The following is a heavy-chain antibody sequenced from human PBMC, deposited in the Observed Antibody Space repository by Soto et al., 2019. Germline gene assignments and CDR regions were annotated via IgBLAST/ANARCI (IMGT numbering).Heavy chain of an antibody. V-gene: IGHV3-23*01. CDR1: GFTFSSYA. D-gene: IGHD2-2*01. CDR3: AKYRATDIVSCYDC. J-gene: IGHJ4*02. CDR2: IVGSDDVT. Sequence: GGSLRLSCAASGFTFSSYAMTWVRQAPGKGLEWVSAIVGSDDVTYYSDSVKGRFTISRDNSRNTLYLQMNSLRAEDTAVYYCAKYRATDIVSCYDCWGQGTLVTVSS.